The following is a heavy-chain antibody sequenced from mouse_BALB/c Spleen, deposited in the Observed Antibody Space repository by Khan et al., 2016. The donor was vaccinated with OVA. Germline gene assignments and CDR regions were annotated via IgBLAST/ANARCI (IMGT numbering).Heavy chain of an antibody. CDR1: GYSFTSYF. CDR2: IYPGNSDT. Sequence: VQLQQSGAVLAKPGASVKMSCKASGYSFTSYFIYWVKQRPGQGLEWIGSIYPGNSDTSYNQKFKGKATLTAGTSASTAYLELSSLTTEDSAVYYGTKWCDSLLGHWGQGTLVTVSA. D-gene: IGHD1-1*02. CDR3: TKWCDSLLGH. V-gene: IGHV1-5*01. J-gene: IGHJ3*01.